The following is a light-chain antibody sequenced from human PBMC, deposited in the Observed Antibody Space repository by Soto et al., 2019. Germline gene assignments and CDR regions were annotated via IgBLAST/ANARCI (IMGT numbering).Light chain of an antibody. Sequence: DIQMTQSPSSLSASVGDRVTITCRASQSISSYLNWYQQKPGKAPKFLIYVASTLQSGVPSRFSGSGSGTDFTLTITSLQPEDFATYYCQQSYRSPYPFGQGANLEIK. CDR3: QQSYRSPYP. CDR2: VAS. J-gene: IGKJ2*01. V-gene: IGKV1-39*01. CDR1: QSISSY.